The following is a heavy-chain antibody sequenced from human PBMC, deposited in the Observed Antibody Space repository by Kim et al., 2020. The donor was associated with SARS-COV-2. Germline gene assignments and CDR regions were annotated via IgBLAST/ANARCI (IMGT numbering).Heavy chain of an antibody. CDR2: IYYSGST. CDR1: GGSISSSSYY. CDR3: ARHGVYDSSGWDFDY. Sequence: SETLSLTCTVSGGSISSSSYYWGWIRQPPGKGLEWIGCIYYSGSTYYNPSLKSRVTISVDTSKNQFSLKLSSVTAADTAVYYCARHGVYDSSGWDFDYWGQGTMVTVSS. J-gene: IGHJ4*02. V-gene: IGHV4-39*01. D-gene: IGHD3-22*01.